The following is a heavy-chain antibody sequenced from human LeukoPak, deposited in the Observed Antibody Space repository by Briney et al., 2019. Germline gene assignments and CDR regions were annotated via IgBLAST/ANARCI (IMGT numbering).Heavy chain of an antibody. CDR3: ARRLGRKFGERFYYYHYMDV. CDR2: MNHSGST. V-gene: IGHV4-34*01. J-gene: IGHJ6*03. CDR1: GGSFSGYY. Sequence: SETLSHTCAVYGGSFSGYYWSWIRQPPGKGLEWIGEMNHSGSTNYNPSLKSRVTISVDTSKNQFSLKLSSVTAADTAVYYCARRLGRKFGERFYYYHYMDVWGKGTTVTISS. D-gene: IGHD3-10*01.